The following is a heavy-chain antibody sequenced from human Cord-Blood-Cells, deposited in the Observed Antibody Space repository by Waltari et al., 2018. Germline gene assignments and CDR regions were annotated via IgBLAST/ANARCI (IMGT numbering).Heavy chain of an antibody. J-gene: IGHJ6*02. CDR2: IYYSGST. V-gene: IGHV4-31*03. D-gene: IGHD3-22*01. CDR3: ARGLVYDSSGYYYYYGMDV. CDR1: GGSISSGGYY. Sequence: QVQLQESGPGLVKPSQTLSLTCTVSGGSISSGGYYWSWIRQHPGKGLEWIGYIYYSGSTYYNPSRKSRVTISVDTSKNQFSLKLSSVTAADTAVYYCARGLVYDSSGYYYYYGMDVWGQGTTVTVSS.